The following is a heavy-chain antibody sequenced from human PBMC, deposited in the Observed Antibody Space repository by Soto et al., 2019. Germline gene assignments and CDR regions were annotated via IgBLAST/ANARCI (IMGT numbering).Heavy chain of an antibody. CDR1: GFTFRTYA. D-gene: IGHD6-19*01. CDR2: ITGSGDSE. V-gene: IGHV3-23*01. J-gene: IGHJ4*02. CDR3: TKDYVAVADL. Sequence: EVQLLESGGGLVQPGESLRLSCAASGFTFRTYAMSWVRQAPGKGLEWVAAITGSGDSEYYADSVKGRFTISRDNSKNTLFGEMNSLRADDTAIYFFTKDYVAVADLGGQGTLITVSS.